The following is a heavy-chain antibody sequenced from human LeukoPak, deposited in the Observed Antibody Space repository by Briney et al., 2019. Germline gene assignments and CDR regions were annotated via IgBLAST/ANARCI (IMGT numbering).Heavy chain of an antibody. CDR2: IGGSGGGT. D-gene: IGHD4-11*01. Sequence: GGSLRLSCAASGFTFSTYAMSWVRQAPGKGLEWVSTIGGSGGGTYYAQSVKGRFIISRDTSKNTLYLQMDMLRAEDTAVYYCAKGPMTKLYPWGQRTLVTVSS. J-gene: IGHJ5*02. CDR3: AKGPMTKLYP. V-gene: IGHV3-23*01. CDR1: GFTFSTYA.